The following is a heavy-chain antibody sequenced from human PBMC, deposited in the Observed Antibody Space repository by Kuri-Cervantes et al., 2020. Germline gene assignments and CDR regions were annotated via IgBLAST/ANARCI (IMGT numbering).Heavy chain of an antibody. CDR3: ARDRYQLLLTPKGAWFDP. CDR1: GGTFSSYA. V-gene: IGHV1-69*13. CDR2: IIPIFGTA. Sequence: SVKVSCKASGGTFSSYAISWVRQAPGQGLEWMGGIIPIFGTANYAQKFQGRVTITADESTSTAYMELSSLRSEDTAVYYCARDRYQLLLTPKGAWFDPWGQGTLVTVSS. J-gene: IGHJ5*02. D-gene: IGHD2-2*01.